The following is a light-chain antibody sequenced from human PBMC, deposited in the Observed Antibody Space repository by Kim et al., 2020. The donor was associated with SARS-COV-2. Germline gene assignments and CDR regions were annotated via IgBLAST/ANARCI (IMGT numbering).Light chain of an antibody. Sequence: EVVLTQSPGTLSLSPGERATLSCRASQTVSSSYLAWYQQKPGQAPRLLIYAASSRAAGIPDRFSGSGSGTDFTLTISRLEPEDFVVYYCQQYGASLYTFGQGPKLEI. V-gene: IGKV3-20*01. CDR3: QQYGASLYT. CDR1: QTVSSSY. J-gene: IGKJ2*01. CDR2: AAS.